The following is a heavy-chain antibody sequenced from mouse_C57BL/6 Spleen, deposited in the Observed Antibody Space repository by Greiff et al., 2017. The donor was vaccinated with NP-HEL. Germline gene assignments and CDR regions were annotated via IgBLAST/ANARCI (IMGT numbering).Heavy chain of an antibody. J-gene: IGHJ1*03. CDR1: GFTFSDYY. V-gene: IGHV5-12*01. Sequence: DVMLVESGGGLVQPGGSLKLSCAASGFTFSDYYMYWVRQTPEKRLEWVAYISNGGGSTYYPDTVKGRFTISRDNAKNTLYLQMSRLKSEDTAMYYCARHRVLYWYFDVWGTGTTVTVSS. CDR2: ISNGGGST. D-gene: IGHD3-3*01. CDR3: ARHRVLYWYFDV.